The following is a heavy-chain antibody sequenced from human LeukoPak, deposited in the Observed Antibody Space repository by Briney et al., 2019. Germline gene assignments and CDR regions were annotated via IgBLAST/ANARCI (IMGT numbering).Heavy chain of an antibody. CDR2: IIPIFGTA. D-gene: IGHD6-6*01. V-gene: IGHV1-69*13. Sequence: SVKVSCKASGGTFSSYAISWVRQAPGQGLEWMGGIIPIFGTANYAQKFQGRVTNTADESTSTAYMELSSLRSEDTAVYYCARLSGLGSSSDYWGQGTLVTVSS. CDR1: GGTFSSYA. J-gene: IGHJ4*02. CDR3: ARLSGLGSSSDY.